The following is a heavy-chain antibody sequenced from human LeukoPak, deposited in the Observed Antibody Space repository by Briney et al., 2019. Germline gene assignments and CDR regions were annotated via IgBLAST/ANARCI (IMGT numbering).Heavy chain of an antibody. CDR1: GYTLTELS. Sequence: GASVKVSCKVSGYTLTELSMHWVRQAPGKGLEWMGGFDPEDGETIYAQKFQGRVTMTEDTSTDTAYMELSSLRSEDTAVYHCATSGGRWPSYYGMDVWGQGTTVTVSS. J-gene: IGHJ6*02. CDR3: ATSGGRWPSYYGMDV. CDR2: FDPEDGET. V-gene: IGHV1-24*01. D-gene: IGHD2-15*01.